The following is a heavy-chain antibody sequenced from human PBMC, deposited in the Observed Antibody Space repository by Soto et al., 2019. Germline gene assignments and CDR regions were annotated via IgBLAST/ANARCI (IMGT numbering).Heavy chain of an antibody. V-gene: IGHV1-2*04. D-gene: IGHD2-2*01. CDR2: INPNSGDT. J-gene: IGHJ6*01. CDR1: GYTFTGYY. CDR3: ARDPQGFCSSTRRSDHYYGMDV. Sequence: QVQLVQSGAEVKKPGASVKVSCKASGYTFTGYYIHWVRQAPGQGLEWMGWINPNSGDTNYAQKFQGWVTMTRDTSISTAYMELSRLRSNDTGVYYCARDPQGFCSSTRRSDHYYGMDVWGQGTTVTVFS.